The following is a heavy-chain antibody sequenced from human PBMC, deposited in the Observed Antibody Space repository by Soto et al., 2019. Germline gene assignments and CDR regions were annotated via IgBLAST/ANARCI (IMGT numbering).Heavy chain of an antibody. CDR2: ISSSASYM. V-gene: IGHV3-21*01. CDR3: ARECVDTVTSITIPFDY. Sequence: GGSLRVSCATSGFTFSRCDMNWVRQAPGKGLEWVSFISSSASYMYYADSVKGRFTISRDNSKKSLYLQMNSLRADDTAVYYCARECVDTVTSITIPFDYWGQGALVTVSS. J-gene: IGHJ4*02. CDR1: GFTFSRCD. D-gene: IGHD5-12*01.